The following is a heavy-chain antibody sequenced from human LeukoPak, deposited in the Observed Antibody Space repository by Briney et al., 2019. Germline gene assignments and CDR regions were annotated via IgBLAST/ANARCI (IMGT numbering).Heavy chain of an antibody. J-gene: IGHJ6*02. Sequence: GESLKISCKGSAYMFANYWIGWVRQMPGKGLEWMGIIYPADSDTRYSPSFQGQVNMSVDKSTSTAFLHWSSLKVSDTAIYYCARQSSDSDYGSSMDVWGQGTTVTVSS. CDR2: IYPADSDT. D-gene: IGHD4-17*01. CDR3: ARQSSDSDYGSSMDV. CDR1: AYMFANYW. V-gene: IGHV5-51*01.